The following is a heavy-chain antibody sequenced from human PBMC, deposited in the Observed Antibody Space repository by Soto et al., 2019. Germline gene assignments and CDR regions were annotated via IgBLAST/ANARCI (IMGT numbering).Heavy chain of an antibody. J-gene: IGHJ3*02. CDR1: GFTFSSYA. Sequence: EVQLLESGGGLVQPGGSLRLSCAASGFTFSSYAMSWVRQAPGKGLEWVSAISGSGGSTYYADSVKGRFTISRDNSKNTVYLQMNSLRAEDTAVYYCSKAMRRDTIFAVVPKGDAFDIWGQGTMVTVSS. V-gene: IGHV3-23*01. D-gene: IGHD3-3*01. CDR3: SKAMRRDTIFAVVPKGDAFDI. CDR2: ISGSGGST.